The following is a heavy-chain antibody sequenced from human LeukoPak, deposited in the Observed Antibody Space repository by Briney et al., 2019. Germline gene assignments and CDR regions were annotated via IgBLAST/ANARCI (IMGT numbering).Heavy chain of an antibody. D-gene: IGHD3-16*02. CDR1: GGSISSTTYY. J-gene: IGHJ4*02. CDR2: IYYSGNT. Sequence: SETLSLTCIVSGGSISSTTYYWGWIRQPPGKRLEWIGSIYYSGNTYYNPSLKSRVTISVDTSKNQFSLKLSSVTAADTAVYYCARGGYYDYVWGSYRSPVFDYWGQGTLVTVSS. CDR3: ARGGYYDYVWGSYRSPVFDY. V-gene: IGHV4-39*07.